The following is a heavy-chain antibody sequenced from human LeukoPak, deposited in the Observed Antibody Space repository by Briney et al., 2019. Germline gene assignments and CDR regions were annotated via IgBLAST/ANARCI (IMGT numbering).Heavy chain of an antibody. CDR3: ARDIWNDGNYYMDV. V-gene: IGHV3-33*08. Sequence: GGSLRLSCVASGFSFSNHGMHWVRQAPGKGLEWVALIWSGGSTGLYADSVKGRFTISRDTNALYLQMNSLRAEDRAVYYCARDIWNDGNYYMDVWGKGTSVTVSS. J-gene: IGHJ6*03. CDR1: GFSFSNHG. CDR2: IWSGGSTG. D-gene: IGHD1-1*01.